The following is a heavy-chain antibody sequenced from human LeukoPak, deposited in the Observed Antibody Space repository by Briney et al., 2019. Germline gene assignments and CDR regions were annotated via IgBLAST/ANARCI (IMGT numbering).Heavy chain of an antibody. J-gene: IGHJ4*02. CDR1: GFTFSSYW. D-gene: IGHD3-9*01. CDR3: ARARFATYYDILTGYYNY. Sequence: GGSLRLSCAASGFTFSSYWMSWVRQAPGKGLEWVANIKQDGSEEYYVDSVKGRFTISRDNAKNSLYLQMNSLRAEDTAVYYCARARFATYYDILTGYYNYWGQGTLVTVSS. V-gene: IGHV3-7*01. CDR2: IKQDGSEE.